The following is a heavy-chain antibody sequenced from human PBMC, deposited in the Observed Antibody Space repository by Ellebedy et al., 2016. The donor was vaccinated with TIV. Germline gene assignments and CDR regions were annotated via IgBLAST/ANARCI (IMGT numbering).Heavy chain of an antibody. J-gene: IGHJ4*02. D-gene: IGHD1-26*01. CDR2: ISYDGSNK. Sequence: GGSLRLSXAASGFTFSSYGMHWVRQAPGKGLEWVAVISYDGSNKYYADSVKGRFTISRDNSKNTLYLQMNSLRAEDTAVYYCAKDSPGGGSYPSYFDYWGQGTLVTVSS. CDR1: GFTFSSYG. CDR3: AKDSPGGGSYPSYFDY. V-gene: IGHV3-30*18.